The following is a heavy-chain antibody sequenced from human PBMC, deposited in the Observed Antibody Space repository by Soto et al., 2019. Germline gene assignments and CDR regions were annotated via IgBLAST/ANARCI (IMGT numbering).Heavy chain of an antibody. CDR1: GGSFSGYY. J-gene: IGHJ4*02. V-gene: IGHV4-31*11. CDR2: IYYSGST. D-gene: IGHD3-22*01. CDR3: AYYDSSGYGRDY. Sequence: SETLSLTCAVYGGSFSGYYWSWIRQHPGKGLEWIGYIYYSGSTYYNPSLKSRVTISVDTSKNQFSLKLSSVTAADTAVYYCAYYDSSGYGRDYWGQGTLVTVSS.